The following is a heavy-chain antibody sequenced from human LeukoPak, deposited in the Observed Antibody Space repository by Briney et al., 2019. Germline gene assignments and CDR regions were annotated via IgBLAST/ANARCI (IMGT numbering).Heavy chain of an antibody. CDR3: AKGAYYDILTGYSYYFDY. J-gene: IGHJ4*02. Sequence: GGSLRLSCAASGFTFSSYGMSWVRQAPGEGLEWASAIIGSGGSTYYADSVKGRFTISRDNSKNTLYLQMNSLRAEDTAVYYCAKGAYYDILTGYSYYFDYWGQGTLVTVSS. CDR2: IIGSGGST. V-gene: IGHV3-23*01. CDR1: GFTFSSYG. D-gene: IGHD3-9*01.